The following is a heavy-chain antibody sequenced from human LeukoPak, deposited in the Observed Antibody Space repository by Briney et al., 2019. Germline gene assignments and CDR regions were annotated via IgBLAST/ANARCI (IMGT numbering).Heavy chain of an antibody. CDR1: GGSISSSSYY. Sequence: KPSETLSLTCTVSGGSISSSSYYWGWIRQPPGKGLEWIGSIYYSGSTYYNPSLKSRVTISVDTSKNQFSLKLSSVTAADTAVYYCARGGTEGRWRTVFGYWGQGTLVTVSS. V-gene: IGHV4-39*07. CDR2: IYYSGST. J-gene: IGHJ4*02. CDR3: ARGGTEGRWRTVFGY. D-gene: IGHD1-26*01.